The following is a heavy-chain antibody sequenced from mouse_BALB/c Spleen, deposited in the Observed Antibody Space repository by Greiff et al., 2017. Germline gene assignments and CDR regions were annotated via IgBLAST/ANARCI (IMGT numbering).Heavy chain of an antibody. D-gene: IGHD2-2*01. CDR2: IWSGGST. CDR1: GFSLTSYG. Sequence: VQLQQSGPGLVQPSQSLSITCTVSGFSLTSYGVHWVRQSPGKGLEWLGVIWSGGSTDYNAAFISRLSISKDNSKGQVFFKMNSLQANDTAIYYCARTTLYYGYDGYAMDYWGQGTSVTVSS. J-gene: IGHJ4*01. V-gene: IGHV2-2*02. CDR3: ARTTLYYGYDGYAMDY.